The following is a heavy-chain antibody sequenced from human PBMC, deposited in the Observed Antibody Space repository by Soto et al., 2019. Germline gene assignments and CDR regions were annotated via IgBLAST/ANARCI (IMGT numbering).Heavy chain of an antibody. CDR2: IYHSGST. J-gene: IGHJ4*02. CDR1: GGSISSGGYS. CDR3: ARADPTGTAPDY. D-gene: IGHD1-1*01. Sequence: SETLSLTCTVSGGSISSGGYSWSWIRQPPGKGLEWIGYIYHSGSTYYNPSLKSRVTISVDRSKNQFSLKLSSVTAADTAVYYCARADPTGTAPDYWGQGTLVTVSS. V-gene: IGHV4-30-2*01.